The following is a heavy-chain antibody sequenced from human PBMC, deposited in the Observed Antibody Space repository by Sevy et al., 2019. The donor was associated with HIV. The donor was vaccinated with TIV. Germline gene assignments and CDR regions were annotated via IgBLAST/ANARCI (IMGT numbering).Heavy chain of an antibody. D-gene: IGHD2-15*01. V-gene: IGHV3-48*02. Sequence: GGSLRLSCAASGFTFSSYSMNWVRQAPGKVLEWVSYISSSSSTIYYADSVKGRFTISRDNAKNSLYLQMNSLRDEDTAVYYCARESKWAVVTDFDYWGQGTLVTVSS. CDR1: GFTFSSYS. CDR2: ISSSSSTI. CDR3: ARESKWAVVTDFDY. J-gene: IGHJ4*02.